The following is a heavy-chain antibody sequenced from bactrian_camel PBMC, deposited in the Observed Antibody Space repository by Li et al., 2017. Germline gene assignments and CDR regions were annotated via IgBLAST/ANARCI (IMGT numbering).Heavy chain of an antibody. CDR1: GSTKSRNC. J-gene: IGHJ4*01. CDR3: AAFCSGGYWSFKY. Sequence: HVQLVESGGGSVQTGGSLRLSCTATGSTKSRNCMGWFRQAPGKEREGVAVIYTDGGNTYYAGSMEGRFIISRDNAQNTVYLQMNSLKPEATAMYYCAAFCSGGYWSFKYWGQGTQVTVS. CDR2: IYTDGGNT. V-gene: IGHV3S54*01. D-gene: IGHD2*01.